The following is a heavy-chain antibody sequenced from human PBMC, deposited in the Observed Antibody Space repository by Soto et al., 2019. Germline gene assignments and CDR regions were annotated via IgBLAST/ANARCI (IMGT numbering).Heavy chain of an antibody. Sequence: GESLKISCKGSGYSFTDYWIGWVRQMPGKGLEWMGIIYPGDSDTRYSPSFQGQVTISADRSITTAYLQWSSLKALDTAMYYCARKPPYATGWYYYDYWGQGTLVTVSS. CDR1: GYSFTDYW. D-gene: IGHD6-19*01. CDR3: ARKPPYATGWYYYDY. J-gene: IGHJ4*02. CDR2: IYPGDSDT. V-gene: IGHV5-51*01.